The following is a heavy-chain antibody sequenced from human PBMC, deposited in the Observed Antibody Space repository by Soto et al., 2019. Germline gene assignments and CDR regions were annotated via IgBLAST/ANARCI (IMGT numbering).Heavy chain of an antibody. V-gene: IGHV3-33*01. J-gene: IGHJ6*02. D-gene: IGHD2-15*01. CDR1: GFTFSSYG. CDR3: ARDWGYCSGGSCYYLGMDV. Sequence: GGSLRLSCAASGFTFSSYGMHWVRQAPGKGLEWVAVIWYDGSNKYYADSVKGRFTISRDNSKNTLYLQMNSLRAEDTAVYYCARDWGYCSGGSCYYLGMDVWGQGTTVTVS. CDR2: IWYDGSNK.